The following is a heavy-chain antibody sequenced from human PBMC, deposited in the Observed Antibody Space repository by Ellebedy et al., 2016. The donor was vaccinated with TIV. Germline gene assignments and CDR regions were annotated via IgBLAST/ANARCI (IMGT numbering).Heavy chain of an antibody. Sequence: PGGSLRLSCAASGFSFSNYAMSWVRQAPGKGLEWVSAVSGSGVSTYYADSVKGRFTVSRDNSKNTLFLQMSSLRAEDTALYYCARSYDNSGYYRRAFDFWGQGTMATVSS. CDR3: ARSYDNSGYYRRAFDF. CDR2: VSGSGVST. J-gene: IGHJ3*01. V-gene: IGHV3-23*01. D-gene: IGHD3-22*01. CDR1: GFSFSNYA.